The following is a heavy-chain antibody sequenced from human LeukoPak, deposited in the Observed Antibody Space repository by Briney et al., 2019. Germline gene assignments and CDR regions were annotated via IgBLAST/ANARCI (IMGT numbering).Heavy chain of an antibody. CDR2: IYSGGST. J-gene: IGHJ4*02. CDR3: AKDLLVYGGNSRVFGSSFDY. CDR1: RFTVSSNY. D-gene: IGHD4-23*01. Sequence: PGGSLRLSCAASRFTVSSNYMSWVRQAPGKGLEWVSVIYSGGSTNYADSVKGRFTISRDNSKNTLYLQMSSLRADDTAVYYCAKDLLVYGGNSRVFGSSFDYWGQGTLVTVSS. V-gene: IGHV3-53*01.